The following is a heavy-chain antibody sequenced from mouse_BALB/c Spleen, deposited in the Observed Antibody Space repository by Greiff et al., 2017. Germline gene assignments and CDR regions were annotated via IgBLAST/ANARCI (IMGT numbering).Heavy chain of an antibody. CDR1: GFTFSSFG. CDR3: ARSPLLADDDYAMNY. D-gene: IGHD2-1*01. V-gene: IGHV5-17*02. CDR2: ISSGSSTI. Sequence: EVQVVESGGGLVQPGGSRKLSCAASGFTFSSFGMHWVRQAPEKGLEWVAYISSGSSTIYYADTVKGRFTISRDNPKNTLFLQMTSLRSEDTAMYYCARSPLLADDDYAMNYWGQGTSVTVSS. J-gene: IGHJ4*01.